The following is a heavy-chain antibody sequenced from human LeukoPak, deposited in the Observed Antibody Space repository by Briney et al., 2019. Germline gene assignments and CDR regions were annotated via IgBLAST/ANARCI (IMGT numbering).Heavy chain of an antibody. CDR3: ARGKESYGFGAFDI. D-gene: IGHD5-18*01. J-gene: IGHJ3*02. CDR2: IYYSGST. CDR1: GGSVSSGSYY. Sequence: SETLSLTCTVSGGSVSSGSYYWSWIRQPPGKGLEWIGYIYYSGSTNYNPSLKSRVTISVDTSKNQFSLKLSSVTAAGTAVYYCARGKESYGFGAFDIWGQGTMVTVSS. V-gene: IGHV4-61*01.